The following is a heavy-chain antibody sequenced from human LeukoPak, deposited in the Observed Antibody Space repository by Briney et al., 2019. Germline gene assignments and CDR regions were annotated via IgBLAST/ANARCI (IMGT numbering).Heavy chain of an antibody. V-gene: IGHV3-7*03. D-gene: IGHD2-8*02. CDR2: IKQDGGEK. J-gene: IGHJ4*02. CDR1: GFTFSTYW. Sequence: PGGSLRLSCVASGFTFSTYWMTWVRQTPGKGPEWVANIKQDGGEKYYVDSVKGRFTISRDNAKNSLYLQMDSLRAEDTAVYYCTRAGVYGGSRYWHDYWGQGTLVTVSS. CDR3: TRAGVYGGSRYWHDY.